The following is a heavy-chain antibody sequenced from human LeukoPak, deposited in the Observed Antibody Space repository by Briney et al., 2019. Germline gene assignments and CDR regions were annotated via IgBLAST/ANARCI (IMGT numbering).Heavy chain of an antibody. V-gene: IGHV3-30*04. D-gene: IGHD3-3*01. CDR2: ISYDGSNK. J-gene: IGHJ6*03. CDR3: VRGGTDDFWSRVGYYYYYMDV. Sequence: PGGSLRLSCAASGFTFSSYAMHWVRQAPGKGPEWVAVISYDGSNKYYADSVKGRFTISRDNSKNTLYLQMNSLRAEDKAVYYCVRGGTDDFWSRVGYYYYYMDVWGKGTTVTVSS. CDR1: GFTFSSYA.